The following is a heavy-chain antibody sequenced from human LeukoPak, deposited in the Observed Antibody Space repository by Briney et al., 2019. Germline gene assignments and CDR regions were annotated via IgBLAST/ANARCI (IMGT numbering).Heavy chain of an antibody. CDR1: GGSISSSNW. J-gene: IGHJ5*02. V-gene: IGHV4-4*02. D-gene: IGHD3-10*01. CDR2: INHSGST. Sequence: KSSETLSLTCAVSGGSISSSNWWSWVRRPPGKGLEWIGEINHSGSTNYNPSLKSRVTISVDTSKNQFSLKLSSVTAADTAVYYCARNPPNYVVREHRFDPWGQGTLVTVSS. CDR3: ARNPPNYVVREHRFDP.